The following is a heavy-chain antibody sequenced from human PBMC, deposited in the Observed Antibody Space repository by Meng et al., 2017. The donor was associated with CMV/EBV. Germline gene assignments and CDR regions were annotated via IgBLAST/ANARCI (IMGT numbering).Heavy chain of an antibody. CDR3: ARDVADVNHGMDV. CDR2: INPNSGGT. J-gene: IGHJ6*02. CDR1: GYTFTGYY. Sequence: ASVKVSCKASGYTFTGYYMHWVRRAPGQGLEWMGWINPNSGGTNYAQKFQGRVTMTRDTSISTAYMELSRLRSDDTAVYYCARDVADVNHGMDVWGQGTTVTVSS. V-gene: IGHV1-2*02.